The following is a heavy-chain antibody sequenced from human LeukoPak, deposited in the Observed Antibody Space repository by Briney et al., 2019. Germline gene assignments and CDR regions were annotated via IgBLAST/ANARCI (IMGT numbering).Heavy chain of an antibody. D-gene: IGHD6-13*01. J-gene: IGHJ5*02. CDR1: GYSISSGYY. CDR2: IYHSGST. V-gene: IGHV4-38-2*02. CDR3: ARGYFSSWYINWFDP. Sequence: SETLSLTCTVSGYSISSGYYWGWIRQPPGKGLEWIGTIYHSGSTYYNPSLKSRVTITVDTSKNQFSLKLSSVTAADTAVYYCARGYFSSWYINWFDPWGQGTLVTVSS.